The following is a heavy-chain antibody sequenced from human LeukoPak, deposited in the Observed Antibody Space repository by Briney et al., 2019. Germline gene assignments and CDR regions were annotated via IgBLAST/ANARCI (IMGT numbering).Heavy chain of an antibody. Sequence: EASVKVSCKASGGTFSSYTISWVRQAPGQGLEWMGRIIPIFGIANYAQKFQGRVTITADKSTSTAYMELSSLRSEDTAVYYCARDFEDGDYVGPRWFDPWGQGTLVTVSS. D-gene: IGHD4-17*01. CDR3: ARDFEDGDYVGPRWFDP. J-gene: IGHJ5*02. V-gene: IGHV1-69*04. CDR1: GGTFSSYT. CDR2: IIPIFGIA.